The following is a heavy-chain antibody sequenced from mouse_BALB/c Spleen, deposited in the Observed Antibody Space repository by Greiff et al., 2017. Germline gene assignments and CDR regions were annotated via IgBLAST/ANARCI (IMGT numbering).Heavy chain of an antibody. CDR1: GFDFSRYW. Sequence: EVQVVESGGGLVQPGGSLKLSCAASGFDFSRYWMSWVRQAPGKGLEWIGEINPDSSTINYTPSLKDKFIISRDNAKNTLYLQMSKVRSEDTALYYCARPLANWDYAMDYWGQGTSVTVSS. CDR2: INPDSSTI. V-gene: IGHV4-1*02. D-gene: IGHD4-1*01. J-gene: IGHJ4*01. CDR3: ARPLANWDYAMDY.